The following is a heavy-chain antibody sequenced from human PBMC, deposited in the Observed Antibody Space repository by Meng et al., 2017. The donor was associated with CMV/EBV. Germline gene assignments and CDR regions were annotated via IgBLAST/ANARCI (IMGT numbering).Heavy chain of an antibody. V-gene: IGHV3-23*01. J-gene: IGHJ4*02. Sequence: SGFTVSSYAMSWVRQAPGKGMEWVSAISGSGGSKYYADSVKGRFTISRDNSKNTLYLQMNSLRAEDTAVYYCAKDSNFWSGYEPVYWGQGTLVTVSS. D-gene: IGHD3-3*01. CDR3: AKDSNFWSGYEPVY. CDR2: ISGSGGSK. CDR1: GFTVSSYA.